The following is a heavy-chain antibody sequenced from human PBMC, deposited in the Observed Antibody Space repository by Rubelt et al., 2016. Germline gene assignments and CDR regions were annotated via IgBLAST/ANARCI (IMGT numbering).Heavy chain of an antibody. Sequence: GPGLVKPSETLSLTCTVSGGSISSYYWSWIRQPPGKGLEWIGYIYYSGSTNYNPSLKSRVTISVDTSKNQFSLKLSSVTAADTAVYYCARNRMVRGVPGAFDIWGQGTMVTVSS. CDR3: ARNRMVRGVPGAFDI. CDR1: GGSISSYY. J-gene: IGHJ3*02. V-gene: IGHV4-59*08. CDR2: IYYSGST. D-gene: IGHD3-10*01.